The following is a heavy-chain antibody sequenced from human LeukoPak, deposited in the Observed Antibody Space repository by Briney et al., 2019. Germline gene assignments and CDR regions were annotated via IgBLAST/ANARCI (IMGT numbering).Heavy chain of an antibody. V-gene: IGHV4-39*01. D-gene: IGHD3-22*01. Sequence: PSETLSLTCTVSGASFSSTSYYWGWIRQPPGKGLEWIGSIYYSGNTYYNQSLRSRVTISVDTSKNQFSLKLTSVTAADTAVYYSARHYYDTSGYYPWYFDNWGQGILVTVSS. CDR2: IYYSGNT. CDR3: ARHYYDTSGYYPWYFDN. CDR1: GASFSSTSYY. J-gene: IGHJ4*02.